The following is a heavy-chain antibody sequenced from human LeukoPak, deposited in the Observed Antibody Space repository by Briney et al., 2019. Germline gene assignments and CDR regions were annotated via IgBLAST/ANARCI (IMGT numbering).Heavy chain of an antibody. Sequence: SETLSLTCAVSGYSISSGHYWGWIRQPPRKGLEWIGSIYHSGSTHYNPSLKSRVITSVDTSKNQFSLKLTSVTAADTAVYYCATDNGGRFDYWGQGTLVTVSS. J-gene: IGHJ4*02. CDR3: ATDNGGRFDY. CDR2: IYHSGST. D-gene: IGHD2-8*01. CDR1: GYSISSGHY. V-gene: IGHV4-38-2*02.